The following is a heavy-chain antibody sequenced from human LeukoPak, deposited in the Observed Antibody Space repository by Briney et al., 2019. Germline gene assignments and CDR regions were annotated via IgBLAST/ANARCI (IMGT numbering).Heavy chain of an antibody. V-gene: IGHV3-30-3*01. CDR3: ARDYCSSTSCYQRFDY. CDR1: GFTFSSYA. D-gene: IGHD2-2*01. J-gene: IGHJ4*02. CDR2: ISYDGSNK. Sequence: PGGPLRLSCAASGFTFSSYAMHWVRQAPGKGLEWVAVISYDGSNKYYADSVKGRFTISRDNSKNTLYLQMNSLRAEDTAVYYYARDYCSSTSCYQRFDYWGQGTLVTVSS.